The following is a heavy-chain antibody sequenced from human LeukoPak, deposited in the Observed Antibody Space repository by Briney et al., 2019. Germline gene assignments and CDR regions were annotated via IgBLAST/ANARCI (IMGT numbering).Heavy chain of an antibody. D-gene: IGHD6-19*01. CDR2: ISGSGGST. V-gene: IGHV3-23*01. Sequence: GGSLRLSCAAPGFTFSSYAMSWVRQAPGKGLEWVSGISGSGGSTYYADSVKGRFTISRDNSKNTLYLQMNSLRAEDTAVYYCAKDGHSSGSAFDIWGQGTMVTVST. CDR3: AKDGHSSGSAFDI. CDR1: GFTFSSYA. J-gene: IGHJ3*02.